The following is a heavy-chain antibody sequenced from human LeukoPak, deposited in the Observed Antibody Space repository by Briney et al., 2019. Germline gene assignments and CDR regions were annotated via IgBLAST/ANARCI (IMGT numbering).Heavy chain of an antibody. J-gene: IGHJ1*01. CDR3: ASEVPASIDYFQH. CDR1: GGSISSGTYF. D-gene: IGHD2-2*02. V-gene: IGHV4-61*02. CDR2: IYTSGST. Sequence: PSETLSLTCTVSGGSISSGTYFWSWIRQPAGKGLEWIGRIYTSGSTNYNPSLKSRVTVSVDTSRNQFSLRLSSVTAADTAVYYCASEVPASIDYFQHWGQGTLVTVSS.